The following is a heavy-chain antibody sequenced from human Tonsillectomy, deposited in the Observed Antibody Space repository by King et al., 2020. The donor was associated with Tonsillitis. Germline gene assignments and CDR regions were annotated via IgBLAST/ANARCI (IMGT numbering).Heavy chain of an antibody. CDR3: ARDTIKVADAYYFDY. CDR1: GYSISSGYS. CDR2: HHHSGYT. J-gene: IGHJ4*02. Sequence: VQLQESGPGLVKPSETLSLTCTVSGYSISSGYSWGWIRQPPGKGLEWIGSHHHSGYTYYNPSLESRVTISVDTSKNQFSLKLSSVTAADTAVYYCARDTIKVADAYYFDYWGQGTLVTVSS. V-gene: IGHV4-38-2*02. D-gene: IGHD2-15*01.